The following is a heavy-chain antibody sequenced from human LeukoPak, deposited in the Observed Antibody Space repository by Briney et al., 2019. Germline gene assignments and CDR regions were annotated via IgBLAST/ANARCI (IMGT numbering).Heavy chain of an antibody. CDR2: IYYSGNT. CDR1: GGSISSGDYY. D-gene: IGHD3-10*01. CDR3: ARSYGSGSYWFDP. V-gene: IGHV4-30-4*08. J-gene: IGHJ5*02. Sequence: PSQTLSLTCTVSGGSISSGDYYWTWIRQPPGKGLEWIGYIYYSGNTYYNPSLKSRVTISVDTSKNQFSLQLSFVTAADTAVYYCARSYGSGSYWFDPWGQGTLVTVSS.